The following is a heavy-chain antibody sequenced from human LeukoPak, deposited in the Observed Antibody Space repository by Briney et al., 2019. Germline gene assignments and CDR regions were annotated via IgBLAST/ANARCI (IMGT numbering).Heavy chain of an antibody. CDR1: GFTFRSYW. D-gene: IGHD3-3*01. Sequence: GGSLRLSCAASGFTFRSYWMSWVRQAPGKGLEWVANIKQDGSEKYYVDSVKGRFTISRDNAKNSLYLQMNSLRAEDTAVYYCARENYDFWSGYYAPGDYYYYYMDVWGKGTTVTVSS. CDR3: ARENYDFWSGYYAPGDYYYYYMDV. CDR2: IKQDGSEK. V-gene: IGHV3-7*01. J-gene: IGHJ6*03.